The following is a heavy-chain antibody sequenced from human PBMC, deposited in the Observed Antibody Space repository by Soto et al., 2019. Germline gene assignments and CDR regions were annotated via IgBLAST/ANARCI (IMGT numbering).Heavy chain of an antibody. CDR1: GFTFSSYG. CDR3: AKGPHGRYNWNDVDFDY. CDR2: IWYDGSNK. V-gene: IGHV3-33*06. J-gene: IGHJ4*02. Sequence: GGFLRLSCAASGFTFSSYGMHWVRQAPGKGLEWVAVIWYDGSNKYYADSVKGRFTISRDNSKNTLYLQMNSLRAEDTAVYYCAKGPHGRYNWNDVDFDYWGQGTLVTVSS. D-gene: IGHD1-20*01.